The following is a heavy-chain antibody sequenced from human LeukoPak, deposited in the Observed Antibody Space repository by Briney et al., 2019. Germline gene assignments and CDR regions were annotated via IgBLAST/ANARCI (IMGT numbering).Heavy chain of an antibody. D-gene: IGHD6-13*01. CDR3: ARARRGSSWYFDY. CDR1: GGSFSGYY. J-gene: IGHJ4*02. V-gene: IGHV4-34*01. Sequence: SETLSLTCAVYGGSFSGYYWSWIRQPPGKGLEWIGEINHSGSTNYNPSLKSRVTISVDTSKNQFSLKLSSVTAADTAVYHCARARRGSSWYFDYWGQGTLVTVSS. CDR2: INHSGST.